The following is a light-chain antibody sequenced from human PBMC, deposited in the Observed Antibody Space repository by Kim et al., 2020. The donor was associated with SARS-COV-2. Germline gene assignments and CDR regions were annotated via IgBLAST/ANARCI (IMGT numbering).Light chain of an antibody. J-gene: IGKJ4*01. CDR1: QSLLHSNGYNY. CDR2: LGS. Sequence: EPASISCRSSQSLLHSNGYNYLDWYLQKPGQSPQLLIYLGSNRASGVPDRFSGSGSGTDVTLKISRVEAEDVGVYYCMQALQTPLTFGGGTKVEIK. CDR3: MQALQTPLT. V-gene: IGKV2-28*01.